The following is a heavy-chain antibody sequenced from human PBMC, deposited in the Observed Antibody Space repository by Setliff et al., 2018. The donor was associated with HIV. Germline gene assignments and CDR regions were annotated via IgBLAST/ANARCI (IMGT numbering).Heavy chain of an antibody. D-gene: IGHD2-15*01. CDR2: IRYDGDNK. Sequence: AGSLRLSCAASGFTFSGYGMYWVRQAPGKGLEWVAFIRYDGDNKYYADSVKGRFTISRDNSKNTLYLQMNSLRAKDAAVYYCAKAFGYCSGGSCPVLMDVWGKGTTVTVSS. CDR3: AKAFGYCSGGSCPVLMDV. CDR1: GFTFSGYG. V-gene: IGHV3-30*02. J-gene: IGHJ6*03.